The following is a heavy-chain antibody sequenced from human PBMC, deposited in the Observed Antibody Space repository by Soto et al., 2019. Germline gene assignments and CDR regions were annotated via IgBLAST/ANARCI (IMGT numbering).Heavy chain of an antibody. D-gene: IGHD2-2*01. Sequence: GASVKVSCKASGYTFTSYGISWVRQAPGQGLEWMGWISAYNGNTNYAQKLQGRVTMTTDTSTSTAYMELRSLRSDDTAVYYCARGTNWFPTGCYYYYMDVWGKGTTVTVSS. CDR2: ISAYNGNT. V-gene: IGHV1-18*01. CDR3: ARGTNWFPTGCYYYYMDV. CDR1: GYTFTSYG. J-gene: IGHJ6*03.